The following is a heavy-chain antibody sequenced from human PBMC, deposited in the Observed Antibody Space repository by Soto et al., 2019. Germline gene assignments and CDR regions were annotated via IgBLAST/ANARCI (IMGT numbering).Heavy chain of an antibody. Sequence: PGGSLRLSCAASGFTVSSNYMSWVRQAPGKGLEWVSVIYSGGSTYYADSVKGRFTISRDNSKNTLYLQMNSLRAEDTAVYYCARLAYCGGDCYSRVPFDPWGQGTLVTVSS. CDR1: GFTVSSNY. D-gene: IGHD2-21*02. CDR3: ARLAYCGGDCYSRVPFDP. V-gene: IGHV3-53*01. J-gene: IGHJ5*02. CDR2: IYSGGST.